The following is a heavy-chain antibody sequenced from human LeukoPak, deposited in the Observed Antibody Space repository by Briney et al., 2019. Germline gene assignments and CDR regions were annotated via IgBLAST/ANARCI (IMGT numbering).Heavy chain of an antibody. D-gene: IGHD1-26*01. CDR3: ARDRRGSYRFDY. J-gene: IGHJ4*02. CDR1: GGTFSSYT. V-gene: IGHV1-69*01. Sequence: SVKVSCKASGGTFSSYTISWVRQAPGQGLEWMGGIIPIFGTANYAQKFQGRVTITADESTSTAYMELSSLRSEDTAVYYCARDRRGSYRFDYWGQGTLVTVSS. CDR2: IIPIFGTA.